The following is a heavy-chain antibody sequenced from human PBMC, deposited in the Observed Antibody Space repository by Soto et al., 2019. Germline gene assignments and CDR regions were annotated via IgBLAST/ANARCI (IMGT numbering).Heavy chain of an antibody. CDR3: AKDCSSTSCYYYGMDV. V-gene: IGHV3-23*01. Sequence: PGGSLRLSCAASGFTFSSYAMSWVRQAPGKGLEWVSAISGSGGSTYYADSVKGRFTISRDNSKNTLYLQMNSLRAEDTAVYYCAKDCSSTSCYYYGMDVWGQGTTVTVS. D-gene: IGHD2-2*01. J-gene: IGHJ6*02. CDR2: ISGSGGST. CDR1: GFTFSSYA.